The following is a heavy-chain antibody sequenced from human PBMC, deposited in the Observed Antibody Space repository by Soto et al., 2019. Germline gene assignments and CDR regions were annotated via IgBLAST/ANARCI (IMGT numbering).Heavy chain of an antibody. V-gene: IGHV2-70*11. J-gene: IGHJ4*02. Sequence: SGPTLVNPTQTLTLTCTFSGFSLSTSGMCVSWIRQPPGKALEWLARIDWDDDKYYSTSLKTRLTISKDTSKNQVVLTMTNMDPVDTATYYCARIRPGTAEYYFDYWGQGTLVTVSS. CDR2: IDWDDDK. CDR3: ARIRPGTAEYYFDY. CDR1: GFSLSTSGMC. D-gene: IGHD1-1*01.